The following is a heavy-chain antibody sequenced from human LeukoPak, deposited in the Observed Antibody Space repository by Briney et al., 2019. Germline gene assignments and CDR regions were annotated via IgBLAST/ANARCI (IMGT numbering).Heavy chain of an antibody. CDR2: IYYSGST. V-gene: IGHV4-59*12. J-gene: IGHJ6*03. CDR3: ARDEDPQRDIVVVPAATMDV. CDR1: GGSISSYY. Sequence: DPSETLSLTCTVSGGSISSYYWSWIRQPPGKGLEWIGYIYYSGSTNYNPSLKSRVTISVDTSKNQFSLKLSSVTAADTAVYYCARDEDPQRDIVVVPAATMDVWGKGTTVTVSS. D-gene: IGHD2-2*01.